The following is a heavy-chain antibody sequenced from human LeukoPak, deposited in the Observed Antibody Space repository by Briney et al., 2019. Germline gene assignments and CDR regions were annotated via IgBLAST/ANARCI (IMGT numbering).Heavy chain of an antibody. CDR1: AFTFSSYA. J-gene: IGHJ4*02. V-gene: IGHV3-23*01. D-gene: IGHD5-18*01. Sequence: GGSLRLSCAASAFTFSSYAMILVRQAPGEGLEWVSTVSGSGGSTYYADSVKGRFTISRDNSNNTLYLQMNSLRAEDTAVYYCAKGAASRGYTYVANWGQGTLVTVSS. CDR2: VSGSGGST. CDR3: AKGAASRGYTYVAN.